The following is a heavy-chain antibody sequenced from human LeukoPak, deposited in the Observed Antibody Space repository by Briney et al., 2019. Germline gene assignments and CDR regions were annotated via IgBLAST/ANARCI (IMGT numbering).Heavy chain of an antibody. CDR2: LKDSGST. Sequence: SETLSLTCAVSGGSFGGDYWSWIREYPGKGLKRIGELKDSGSTKHNPSLKRRVAISVDTSKNQFSVKVNSVIAADTAVYYCTRGPPRRGFSYGPARDGMVVWGKGTTVTVSS. CDR3: TRGPPRRGFSYGPARDGMVV. CDR1: GGSFGGDY. D-gene: IGHD5-18*01. J-gene: IGHJ6*04. V-gene: IGHV4-34*01.